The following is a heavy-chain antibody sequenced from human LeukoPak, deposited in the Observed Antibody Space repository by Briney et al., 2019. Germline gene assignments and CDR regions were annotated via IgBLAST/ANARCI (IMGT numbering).Heavy chain of an antibody. CDR2: ISSSSSTI. J-gene: IGHJ6*03. CDR1: GFTFSSYS. Sequence: GGSLRLSCAASGFTFSSYSMIWVRQAPGKGLEWVSYISSSSSTIYYADSVKGRFTISRDNAKNSLYLQMNSLRAEDTAVYYCAGLSLPYYYYYMDVWGKGTTVTVSS. D-gene: IGHD3-22*01. V-gene: IGHV3-48*04. CDR3: AGLSLPYYYYYMDV.